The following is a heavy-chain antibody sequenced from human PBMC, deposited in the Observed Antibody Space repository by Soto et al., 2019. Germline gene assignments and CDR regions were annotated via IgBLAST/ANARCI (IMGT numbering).Heavy chain of an antibody. Sequence: QVQLQESGPGLVKPSQTLSLTCTVSGGSISSGGYYWSWIRQQPGKGLEWIGYIYYSGSTYYNPSLKSRVTISVDTSKNQFSLKLSSVTAADTAVYYCARGATMVRGVITHNWFDRWGQGTLVTVSS. D-gene: IGHD3-10*01. CDR3: ARGATMVRGVITHNWFDR. J-gene: IGHJ5*02. CDR1: GGSISSGGYY. CDR2: IYYSGST. V-gene: IGHV4-31*03.